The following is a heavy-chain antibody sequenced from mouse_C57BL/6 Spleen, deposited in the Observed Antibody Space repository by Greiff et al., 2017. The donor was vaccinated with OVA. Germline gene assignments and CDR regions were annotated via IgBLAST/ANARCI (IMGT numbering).Heavy chain of an antibody. CDR3: ARSPAKRQYYFDY. CDR2: IRNKANGYTT. D-gene: IGHD3-3*01. V-gene: IGHV7-3*01. J-gene: IGHJ2*01. Sequence: EVHLVESGGGLVQPGGSLSLSCAASGFTFTDYYMSWVRQPPGKALEWLGFIRNKANGYTTEYSASVKGRFTISRDNSQSILYLQMNALRAEDSATYYCARSPAKRQYYFDYWGQGTTLTVSS. CDR1: GFTFTDYY.